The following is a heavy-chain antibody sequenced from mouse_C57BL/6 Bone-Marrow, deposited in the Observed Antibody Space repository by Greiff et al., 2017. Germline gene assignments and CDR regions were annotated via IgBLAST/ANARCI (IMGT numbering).Heavy chain of an antibody. CDR1: GYAFTNYL. CDR3: ARWYPWFAY. V-gene: IGHV1-54*01. CDR2: INPGSGGT. D-gene: IGHD1-1*02. Sequence: VKLMESGAELVRPGTSVKVSCKASGYAFTNYLIEWVKQRPGQGLEWIGVINPGSGGTNYNEKFKGKATLTADKSSSTAYMQLSSLTSEDSAVYFCARWYPWFAYWGQGTLVTVSA. J-gene: IGHJ3*01.